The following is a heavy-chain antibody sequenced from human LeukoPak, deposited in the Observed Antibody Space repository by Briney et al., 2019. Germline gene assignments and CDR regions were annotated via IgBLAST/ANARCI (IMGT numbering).Heavy chain of an antibody. CDR1: GFSLTHDA. Sequence: GGSLRLSCAASGFSLTHDAIHWVRQAPGKGLEWVAVASKDTVTKFYRDSVKGRFTVSTDTSKNTVYLQMTGLRSEDTAVYYCAGDRWRGAPDCFDSWGQGTLVTVSS. CDR3: AGDRWRGAPDCFDS. J-gene: IGHJ4*02. CDR2: ASKDTVTK. V-gene: IGHV3-30*03. D-gene: IGHD2-21*01.